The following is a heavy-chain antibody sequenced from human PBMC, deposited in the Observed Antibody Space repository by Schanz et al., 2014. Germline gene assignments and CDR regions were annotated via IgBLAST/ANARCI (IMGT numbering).Heavy chain of an antibody. Sequence: EVQLLESGGGLVQPGGSLRLSCAASGFTFSSYAMTWVRQAPGKGLEWVGRITNKPNNYNTEYAASVKGRFTISRDDSRNSLYLQMSSLKAEDTAVYYCARRNFCDKSAAFDYWGQGSLVTVSS. J-gene: IGHJ4*02. D-gene: IGHD2-15*01. CDR2: ITNKPNNYNT. CDR1: GFTFSSYA. CDR3: ARRNFCDKSAAFDY. V-gene: IGHV3-72*01.